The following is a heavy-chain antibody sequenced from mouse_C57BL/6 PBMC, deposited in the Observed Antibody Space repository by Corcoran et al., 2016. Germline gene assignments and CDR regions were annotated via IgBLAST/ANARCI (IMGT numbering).Heavy chain of an antibody. CDR3: ASYYYGSLDY. D-gene: IGHD1-1*01. CDR2: INTYSGVP. V-gene: IGHV9-3*01. J-gene: IGHJ2*01. CDR1: GYTFTTYG. Sequence: QIQLVQSGPELKKPGETVKISCKASGYTFTTYGMSWVKQAPGKGLKWMGWINTYSGVPTYADDFKGRFAFSLETPASTAYLQINNLKNEDTATYFCASYYYGSLDYWGQGTTLTVSS.